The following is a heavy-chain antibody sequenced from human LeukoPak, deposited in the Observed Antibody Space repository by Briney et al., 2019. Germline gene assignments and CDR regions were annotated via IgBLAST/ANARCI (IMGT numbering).Heavy chain of an antibody. Sequence: AASVKVSCKSSGYTFTSYYTYWVRQAPGQGLEWMGIINPSGGSTSYAQKFQGRVTMTRDTSTSTVYMELSSLRSEDTAVYYCARDSGMVRGTVDYWGQGTLVTVSS. D-gene: IGHD3-10*01. J-gene: IGHJ4*02. CDR1: GYTFTSYY. V-gene: IGHV1-46*01. CDR3: ARDSGMVRGTVDY. CDR2: INPSGGST.